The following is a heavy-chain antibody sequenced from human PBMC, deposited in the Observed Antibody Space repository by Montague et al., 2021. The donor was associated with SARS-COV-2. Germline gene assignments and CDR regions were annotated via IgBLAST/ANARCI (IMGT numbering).Heavy chain of an antibody. CDR2: ISSSGSTI. D-gene: IGHD3-9*01. V-gene: IGHV3-48*03. Sequence: SLRLSCAASGFTFSSYEMNWVRQAPGKGLEWVSYISSSGSTIYYADSVKGRFTISRDNAKNSLYLQMNSLRAEGTAVYYCARDRSYYDILTGYYTICYFDYWGQGTLVTVSS. CDR3: ARDRSYYDILTGYYTICYFDY. J-gene: IGHJ4*02. CDR1: GFTFSSYE.